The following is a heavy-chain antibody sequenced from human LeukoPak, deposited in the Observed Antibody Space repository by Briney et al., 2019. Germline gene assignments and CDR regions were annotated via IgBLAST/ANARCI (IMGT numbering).Heavy chain of an antibody. D-gene: IGHD3-9*01. Sequence: SETLSLTCTVSGASINKYFWSWIRQPPGKGLDLIGYVYYSGTTNYNPSLKSRVTISVDRSKNQFSLKLSSVTAADTAVYYCARVGNDILTGYTTFDYWGQGTLVTVSS. CDR3: ARVGNDILTGYTTFDY. CDR2: VYYSGTT. V-gene: IGHV4-59*12. CDR1: GASINKYF. J-gene: IGHJ4*02.